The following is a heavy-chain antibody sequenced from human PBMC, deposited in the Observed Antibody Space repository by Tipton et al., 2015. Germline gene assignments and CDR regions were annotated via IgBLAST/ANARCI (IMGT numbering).Heavy chain of an antibody. CDR2: IGTAGDT. CDR1: GFPFSNYD. D-gene: IGHD6-13*01. Sequence: SLRLSCAASGFPFSNYDMHWVRQAPGKGLEWVAAIGTAGDTYYPGSVKGRFTISRENAKNSLYLQMNSLRAGDTAVYYCARGGLKQQREDVFDVWGRGTRLTVSS. V-gene: IGHV3-13*01. CDR3: ARGGLKQQREDVFDV. J-gene: IGHJ3*01.